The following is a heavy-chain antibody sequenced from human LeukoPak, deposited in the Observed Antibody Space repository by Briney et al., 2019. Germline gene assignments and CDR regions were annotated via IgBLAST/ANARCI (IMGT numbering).Heavy chain of an antibody. CDR2: LYYCGYA. Sequence: GGSLPLSCVVSGFTFSRNYLSWVRQAPGRGLEWVSVLYYCGYAYYAEPVKGRFTVSRDNSKHKQYLPMTSLRAEDPGGYYLARYDGGASPFDYWGQGTLVTVSS. CDR1: GFTFSRNY. CDR3: ARYDGGASPFDY. J-gene: IGHJ4*02. D-gene: IGHD4-23*01. V-gene: IGHV3-53*01.